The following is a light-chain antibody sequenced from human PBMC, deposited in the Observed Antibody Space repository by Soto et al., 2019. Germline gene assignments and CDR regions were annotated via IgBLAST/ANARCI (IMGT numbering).Light chain of an antibody. CDR2: GVT. Sequence: QSALAQPASVSGSPGQSITISCTGTSSDIGGHDDVSWYQQHPGKVPKLLIYGVTDRPSGVSNRFSGSKSGNVASLTISGLQAEDEADYYCCSYTSDLPPYVFGTGTNVTVL. CDR3: CSYTSDLPPYV. J-gene: IGLJ1*01. V-gene: IGLV2-14*03. CDR1: SSDIGGHDD.